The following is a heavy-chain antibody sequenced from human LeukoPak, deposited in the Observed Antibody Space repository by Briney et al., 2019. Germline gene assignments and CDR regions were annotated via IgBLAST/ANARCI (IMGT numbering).Heavy chain of an antibody. D-gene: IGHD3-22*01. V-gene: IGHV3-21*01. CDR2: ISSSSSYI. Sequence: PGGSLRLSCAASGFTVSSNYMSWVRQAPGKGLEWVSSISSSSSYIYYADSVKGRFTISRDNAKNSLYLQMNSLRAEDTAVYYCARDTYYYDSSGYRGDYWGQGTLVTVSS. CDR1: GFTVSSNY. J-gene: IGHJ4*02. CDR3: ARDTYYYDSSGYRGDY.